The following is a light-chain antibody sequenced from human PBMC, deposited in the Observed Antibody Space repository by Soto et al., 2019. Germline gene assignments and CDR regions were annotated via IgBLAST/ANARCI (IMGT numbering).Light chain of an antibody. J-gene: IGKJ2*01. CDR3: QQYGSSTLYT. CDR1: QSVSSSY. Sequence: EIVLTQSPGTLSLSPGERVTLSCRASQSVSSSYLAWYQQKPGQAPRLLIYGASSRATGIPDRFSGSGSGTDFTLTISRLEPEDFAVYYCQQYGSSTLYTFGKGTKLEI. CDR2: GAS. V-gene: IGKV3-20*01.